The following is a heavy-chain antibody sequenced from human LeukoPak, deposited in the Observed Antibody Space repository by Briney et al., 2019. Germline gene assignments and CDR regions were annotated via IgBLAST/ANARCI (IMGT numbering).Heavy chain of an antibody. V-gene: IGHV4-59*01. D-gene: IGHD3-10*01. CDR1: GGSISSYY. Sequence: SETLSLTCTVSGGSISSYYWSWIRQPPGKGLEWIGHIYYSGSTNYNPSLKSRVTTSVDTSKNQFSLKLSSVTAADTAVYYCARDRRYYGSGSNTYYFDYWGQGTLVTVSS. CDR3: ARDRRYYGSGSNTYYFDY. J-gene: IGHJ4*02. CDR2: IYYSGST.